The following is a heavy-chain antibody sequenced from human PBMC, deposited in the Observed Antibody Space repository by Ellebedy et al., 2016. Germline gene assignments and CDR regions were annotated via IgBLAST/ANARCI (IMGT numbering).Heavy chain of an antibody. CDR3: ARDRSYGGFDY. Sequence: GESLKISXAASGFTFHDYGMNWVRQAPGKGLEWVSGINWNGGSTGYADSVKGRFTISRDNAKNSLYLQMNSLRAEDTAFYYCARDRSYGGFDYWGQGTLVTVSS. CDR1: GFTFHDYG. V-gene: IGHV3-20*04. J-gene: IGHJ4*02. CDR2: INWNGGST. D-gene: IGHD4/OR15-4a*01.